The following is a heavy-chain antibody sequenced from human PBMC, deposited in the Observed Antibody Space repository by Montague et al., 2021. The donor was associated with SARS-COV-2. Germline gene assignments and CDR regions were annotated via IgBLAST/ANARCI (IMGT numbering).Heavy chain of an antibody. CDR1: GGSINNSY. Sequence: SETLSLTCTVSGGSINNSYWSWIRQSPGKGLEWIGYIYYRGSTNYNPSLETRVTISVDPSKNQFSLKMSSVTAADTAVYYCAREARWNCFDPWGQGTLVIVSS. CDR2: IYYRGST. CDR3: AREARWNCFDP. D-gene: IGHD5-24*01. V-gene: IGHV4-59*12. J-gene: IGHJ5*02.